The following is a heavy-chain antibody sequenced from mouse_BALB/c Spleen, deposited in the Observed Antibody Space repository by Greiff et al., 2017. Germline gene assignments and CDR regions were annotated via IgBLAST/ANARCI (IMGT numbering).Heavy chain of an antibody. Sequence: EVNVVESGGGLVQPGGSLKLSCAASGFTFSSYGMSWVRQTPDKRLELVATINSNGGSTYYPDSVKGRFTISRDNAKNTLYLQMSSLKSEDTAMYYCARRGYEGAMDYWGQGTSVTVSS. CDR1: GFTFSSYG. CDR3: ARRGYEGAMDY. J-gene: IGHJ4*01. D-gene: IGHD2-14*01. CDR2: INSNGGST. V-gene: IGHV5-6-3*01.